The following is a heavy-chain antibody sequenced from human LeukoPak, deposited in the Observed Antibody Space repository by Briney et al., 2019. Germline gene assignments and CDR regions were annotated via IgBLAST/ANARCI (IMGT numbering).Heavy chain of an antibody. CDR3: AKDVCTSPRCLLYFDS. J-gene: IGHJ4*02. CDR2: ISGFNT. D-gene: IGHD2-8*01. V-gene: IGHV3-23*01. Sequence: NWVRQAPGXGPEWVSGISGFNTYYADSVKGRFTIFRDNSKNVLYLQMDRLRAEDTAVYSCAKDVCTSPRCLLYFDSWSQGTLVTVSS.